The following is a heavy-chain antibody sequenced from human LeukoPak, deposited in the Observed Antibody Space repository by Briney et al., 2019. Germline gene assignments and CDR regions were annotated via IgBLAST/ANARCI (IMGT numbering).Heavy chain of an antibody. V-gene: IGHV4-34*01. J-gene: IGHJ4*02. CDR3: VRDRELTY. CDR1: GGSFSGYY. CDR2: INHSGST. D-gene: IGHD1-26*01. Sequence: SETLSLTCAVYGGSFSGYYWSWIRQPPGKGLEWIGEINHSGSTNYNPSLKSRVTISVDTSKNQFSLKLTSVTAADTAVYYCVRDRELTYWGPGTLVTVSS.